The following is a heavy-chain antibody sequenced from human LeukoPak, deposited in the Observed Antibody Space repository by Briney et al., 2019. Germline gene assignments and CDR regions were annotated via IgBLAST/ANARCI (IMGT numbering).Heavy chain of an antibody. CDR1: GFTFSSYA. J-gene: IGHJ4*02. D-gene: IGHD5-18*01. CDR3: AKGNGYSYGRYYFDY. Sequence: GGSLRLSCAASGFTFSSYAMTWVRQAPGKGLEWVSGISGSGGSTYYADSVKGRFTISRDNSKNTLYLQMNSLGAEDTAVYYCAKGNGYSYGRYYFDYWGQGTLVTVSS. CDR2: ISGSGGST. V-gene: IGHV3-23*01.